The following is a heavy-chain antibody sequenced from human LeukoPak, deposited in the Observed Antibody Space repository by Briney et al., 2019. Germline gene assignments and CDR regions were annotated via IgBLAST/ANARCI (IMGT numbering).Heavy chain of an antibody. Sequence: GSLRLSCVGSGFAFGVHAMSWVRQAPGKGPEWVATIGSGADLFYAESVKGRFTISRDDPRNTVWLQMNSLRAEDTALYYCAKDWTPHNRVYDCLDAWGQGTQVTVSS. CDR1: GFAFGVHA. CDR3: AKDWTPHNRVYDCLDA. J-gene: IGHJ5*02. D-gene: IGHD3-16*01. V-gene: IGHV3-23*01. CDR2: IGSGADL.